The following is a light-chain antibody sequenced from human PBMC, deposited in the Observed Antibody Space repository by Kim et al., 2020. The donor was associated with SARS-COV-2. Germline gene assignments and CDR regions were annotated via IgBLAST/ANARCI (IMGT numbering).Light chain of an antibody. V-gene: IGKV3-15*01. Sequence: PGGSATRSCRASQSVSSNLAWYQQKPGQAPRLLIYGASTRATGIPARFSGSGSGTEFTLTISSLQSEDFAVYYCQQYNNWPPVFTFGPGTKVDIK. J-gene: IGKJ3*01. CDR1: QSVSSN. CDR3: QQYNNWPPVFT. CDR2: GAS.